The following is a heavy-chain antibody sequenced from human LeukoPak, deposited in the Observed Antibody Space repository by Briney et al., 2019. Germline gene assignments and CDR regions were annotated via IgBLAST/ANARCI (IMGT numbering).Heavy chain of an antibody. D-gene: IGHD5-12*01. CDR1: GGSISSNTYY. CDR2: IYYSGST. J-gene: IGHJ6*03. Sequence: SETLSLTCTVSGGSISSNTYYWGWIRQPPGKGLEWIGSIYYSGSTYYNPSLKSRVTISVDTSKNQFSLKLSSVTAADTAVYCTRDQRSGYSGYDYYYYYYMDVWGKGTTVTVSS. V-gene: IGHV4-39*07. CDR3: RDQRSGYSGYDYYYYYYMDV.